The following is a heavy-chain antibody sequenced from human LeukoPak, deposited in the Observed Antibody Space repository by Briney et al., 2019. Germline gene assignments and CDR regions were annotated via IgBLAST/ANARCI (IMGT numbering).Heavy chain of an antibody. J-gene: IGHJ5*02. CDR3: ARGRSDYAANWFDP. Sequence: PSGTLSLTCTVSGGSISSGDYYWSWIRQPPGKGLEWIGYIYYSGSTYYNPSLKSRVTISVDTSKNQFSLKLSSVTAADTAVYYCARGRSDYAANWFDPWGQGTLVTVSS. D-gene: IGHD4-17*01. V-gene: IGHV4-30-4*01. CDR1: GGSISSGDYY. CDR2: IYYSGST.